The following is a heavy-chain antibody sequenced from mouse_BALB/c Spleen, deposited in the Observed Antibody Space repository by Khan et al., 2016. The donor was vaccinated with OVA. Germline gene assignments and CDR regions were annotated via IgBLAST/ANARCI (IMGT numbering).Heavy chain of an antibody. CDR2: IWGGGGT. CDR1: GFSLSRYN. Sequence: VQLQESGPGLVVPSQSLSITCTVSGFSLSRYNIHWVRQPPGKGLEWLGMIWGGGGTDYNSTLKSRLSISTDNSTTQVFLKMNSLQTDDTAMYYCARAYYRYDGYYAMDYWGQGTSVTVSS. V-gene: IGHV2-6-4*01. CDR3: ARAYYRYDGYYAMDY. J-gene: IGHJ4*01. D-gene: IGHD2-14*01.